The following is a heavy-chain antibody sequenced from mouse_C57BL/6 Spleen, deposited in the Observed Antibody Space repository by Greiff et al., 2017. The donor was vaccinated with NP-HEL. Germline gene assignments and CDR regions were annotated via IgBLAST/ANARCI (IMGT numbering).Heavy chain of an antibody. CDR3: AITTEPY. CDR2: IDPSDSYT. J-gene: IGHJ2*01. D-gene: IGHD1-2*01. Sequence: QVQLQQPGAELVMPGASVKLSCKASGYTFTSYWMHWVKQRPGQGLEWIGEIDPSDSYTNYNQKFKGKSTLTVYKSSSTAYMQLSSLTSEDAVVYYGAITTEPYWGQGTTLTVSS. CDR1: GYTFTSYW. V-gene: IGHV1-69*01.